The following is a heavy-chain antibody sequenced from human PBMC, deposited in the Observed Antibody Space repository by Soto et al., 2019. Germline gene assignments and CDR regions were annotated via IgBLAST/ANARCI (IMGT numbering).Heavy chain of an antibody. J-gene: IGHJ4*02. V-gene: IGHV1-3*05. CDR3: ARAVGGPTSNLDY. CDR2: INAGNGNT. CDR1: GYTFTSYA. Sequence: QVQLVQSGAEEKKPGASVKVSCKASGYTFTSYAMHWVRQAPGQRLEWMGWINAGNGNTKYSQKFQGRVTITRDTSESTAYMELSSLRSEDTAVYYCARAVGGPTSNLDYWGQGTLVTVSS. D-gene: IGHD3-16*01.